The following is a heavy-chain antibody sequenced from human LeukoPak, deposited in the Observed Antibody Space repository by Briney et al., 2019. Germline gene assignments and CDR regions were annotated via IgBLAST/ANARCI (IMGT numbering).Heavy chain of an antibody. CDR1: GLTFSYYG. CDR3: AKDAQRGFDYSNSLEY. D-gene: IGHD4-11*01. V-gene: IGHV3-33*06. CDR2: IWSDGTNK. J-gene: IGHJ4*02. Sequence: PGRSLTLSCAASGLTFSYYGMHWVRQAPGKGLEWVAVIWSDGTNKYYADSVKGRFTIYRDDSQNRVFLQMNSLRAEDTALYYCAKDAQRGFDYSNSLEYWGQGALVSVSS.